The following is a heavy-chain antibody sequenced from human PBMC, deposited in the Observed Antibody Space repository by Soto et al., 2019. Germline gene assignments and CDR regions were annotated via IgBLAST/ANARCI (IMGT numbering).Heavy chain of an antibody. J-gene: IGHJ4*02. Sequence: QVHLVQSGAEVKKPGASVKVSCQASGYAFTTYGITWVRQAPGQGLEWMGWISAHNGNTNYAQKLQGRVTVTRDTSTSTAYMELRSLRSDDTAVYFCGRGRYGEYWGQGALVTVSS. CDR2: ISAHNGNT. CDR3: GRGRYGEY. V-gene: IGHV1-18*01. D-gene: IGHD3-10*01. CDR1: GYAFTTYG.